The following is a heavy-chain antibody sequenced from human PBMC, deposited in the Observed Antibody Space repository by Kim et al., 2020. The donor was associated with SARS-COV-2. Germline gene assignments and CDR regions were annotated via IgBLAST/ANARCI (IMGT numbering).Heavy chain of an antibody. Sequence: ASVKVSCKASGYTFTGYYMHWVRQAPGQGLEWMGRINPNRGGTNYAQKFQGRVTMTRDTSISTAYMELSRLRSDDTAVYYCAREWGMTTVTTMLHYWGQGTLVTVSS. CDR2: INPNRGGT. D-gene: IGHD4-17*01. CDR1: GYTFTGYY. V-gene: IGHV1-2*06. J-gene: IGHJ4*02. CDR3: AREWGMTTVTTMLHY.